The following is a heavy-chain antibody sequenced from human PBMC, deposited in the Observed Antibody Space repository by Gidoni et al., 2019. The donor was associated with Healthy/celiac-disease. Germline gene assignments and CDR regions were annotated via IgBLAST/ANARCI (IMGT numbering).Heavy chain of an antibody. CDR3: ASGAGRTDCGGDCYRRGLYWYFDL. J-gene: IGHJ2*01. D-gene: IGHD2-21*01. CDR1: GGTFRSYA. CDR2: IIPILGTA. V-gene: IGHV1-69*06. Sequence: QVQLVQSGAEVQKPGSSVTLSCKASGGTFRSYAISWVRQAPGQGLEWMGGIIPILGTANYAQKFQGRVTITADKSTSTAYMELSSLRSEDTAVYYCASGAGRTDCGGDCYRRGLYWYFDLWGRGTLVTVSS.